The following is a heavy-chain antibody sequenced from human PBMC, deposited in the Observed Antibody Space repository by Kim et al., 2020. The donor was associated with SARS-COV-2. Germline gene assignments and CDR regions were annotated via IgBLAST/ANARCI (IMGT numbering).Heavy chain of an antibody. CDR3: VRGSDYGPFYFDS. V-gene: IGHV4-31*03. D-gene: IGHD4-17*01. CDR2: IYFTGDT. J-gene: IGHJ4*02. CDR1: RGSISSGGYY. Sequence: SETLSLTCSVSRGSISSGGYYWSWFRQHPGKGLEWLGHIYFTGDTKSSPSVKSRLSISVDKSKNEYSLKLTSVTAADTAVYYCVRGSDYGPFYFDSWGRGTLITVS.